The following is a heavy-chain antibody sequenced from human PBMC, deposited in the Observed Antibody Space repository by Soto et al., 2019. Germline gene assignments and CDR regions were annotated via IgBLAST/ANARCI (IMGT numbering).Heavy chain of an antibody. D-gene: IGHD3-10*01. V-gene: IGHV3-23*01. CDR3: ANELLWFGDSVSYYYYGMDV. CDR1: GFTFSSYA. CDR2: ISGSGGST. Sequence: EVQLLESGGGLVQPGGSLRLSCAASGFTFSSYAMSWVRQAPGKGLEWVSAISGSGGSTYYADSVKGRFTISRDNSKNTLYLQMNSLRAEDTAVYYCANELLWFGDSVSYYYYGMDVWGQGTTVTVSS. J-gene: IGHJ6*02.